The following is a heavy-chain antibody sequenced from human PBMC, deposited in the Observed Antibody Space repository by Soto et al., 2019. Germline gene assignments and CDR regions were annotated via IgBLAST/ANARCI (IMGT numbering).Heavy chain of an antibody. CDR1: GGSISSYY. D-gene: IGHD3-10*01. J-gene: IGHJ4*02. CDR2: IYYSGRT. V-gene: IGHV4-59*01. CDR3: ARESVTMVRGVSVDY. Sequence: QVQLQESGPGLVKPSETLSLTCTVSGGSISSYYWSWIRQPPGKGLEWIGYIYYSGRTNYNPSRKSRVTISVDTSKNQFSLKLSSVTAADTAVYYCARESVTMVRGVSVDYWGQGTLVTVSS.